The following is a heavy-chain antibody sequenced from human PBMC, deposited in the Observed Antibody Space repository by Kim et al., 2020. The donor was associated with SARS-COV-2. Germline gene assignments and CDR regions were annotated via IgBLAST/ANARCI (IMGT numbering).Heavy chain of an antibody. J-gene: IGHJ6*01. CDR1: GGSISSSYFH. CDR3: SKTFAYVGATDHGMDV. D-gene: IGHD1-26*01. Sequence: SETLSLTCSVAGGSISSSYFHWGWIRQPPGKGLEWIGSLSYSGRAYYNPSLTSRITMSLDTSTHQVSLKLRSVTAADTATYYCSKTFAYVGATDHGMDV. CDR2: LSYSGRA. V-gene: IGHV4-39*07.